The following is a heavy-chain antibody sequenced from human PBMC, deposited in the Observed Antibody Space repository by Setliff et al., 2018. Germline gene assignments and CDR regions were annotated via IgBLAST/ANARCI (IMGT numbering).Heavy chain of an antibody. Sequence: GGSLRLSCVASGITFTSYAMSWVRQAPGKGLEWLSKISGDGITIFYADSVRGRFTISRDNAKNSVFLQMNSLRADDTAVYYCARDGVYYAMDVWGQGTTVTVSS. CDR2: ISGDGITI. CDR3: ARDGVYYAMDV. CDR1: GITFTSYA. J-gene: IGHJ6*02. V-gene: IGHV3-11*04.